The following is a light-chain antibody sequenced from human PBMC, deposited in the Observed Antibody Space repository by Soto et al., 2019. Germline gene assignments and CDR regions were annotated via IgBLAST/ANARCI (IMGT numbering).Light chain of an antibody. Sequence: QSALTQPPSASGSPGQSVTISCTGTSSDVGAYNYVSWYQQLPGKAPKLLIFDVTHRPSGVSDRFSGSKSGNTASLTISGVRPEDEADYYCCSYTDIALDVVFGGGTQLTVL. V-gene: IGLV2-8*01. CDR2: DVT. CDR1: SSDVGAYNY. CDR3: CSYTDIALDVV. J-gene: IGLJ2*01.